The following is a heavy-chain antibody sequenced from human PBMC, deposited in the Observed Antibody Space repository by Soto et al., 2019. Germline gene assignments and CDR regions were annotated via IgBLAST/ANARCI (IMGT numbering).Heavy chain of an antibody. CDR3: ARASMSPYFDY. Sequence: PGGSLRLSCAASGFTFSSYAMHWVRQAPGKGLEWVAVISYDGSNKYYADSVKGRFTISRDNSKNTLYLQMNSLRAEDTAVYYCARASMSPYFDYWGKGTLVTVSS. V-gene: IGHV3-30-3*01. D-gene: IGHD6-6*01. CDR2: ISYDGSNK. CDR1: GFTFSSYA. J-gene: IGHJ4*02.